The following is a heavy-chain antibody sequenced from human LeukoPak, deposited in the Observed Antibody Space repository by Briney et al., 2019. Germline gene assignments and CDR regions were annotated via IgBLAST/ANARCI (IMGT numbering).Heavy chain of an antibody. V-gene: IGHV3-49*04. D-gene: IGHD2-2*01. CDR3: TRDIVSISQPYYFDY. CDR1: GFTFGYHA. CDR2: IRSQAYRGTT. Sequence: GGSLRLSCTASGFTFGYHAINWVRQAPGRGLEWVGFIRSQAYRGTTEYATSVKDRFTISRDDSKSIAYLQMNSLKTEDTAVYYCTRDIVSISQPYYFDYWGQGTLVTVSS. J-gene: IGHJ4*02.